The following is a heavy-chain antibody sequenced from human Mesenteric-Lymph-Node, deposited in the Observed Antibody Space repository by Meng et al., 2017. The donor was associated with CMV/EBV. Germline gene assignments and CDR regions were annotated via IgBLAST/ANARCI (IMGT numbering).Heavy chain of an antibody. D-gene: IGHD6-19*01. V-gene: IGHV3-11*06. CDR3: ARDAGEFGSGWYHYYYYGMDV. Sequence: GESLKISCAASGFTFRDYYMSWLRQAPGKGLEWVSYTSSSSSYIYYADSVKGRFTISRDNAKNSLYLQMNSLRAEDTAVYYCARDAGEFGSGWYHYYYYGMDVWGQGTTVTVSS. CDR2: TSSSSSYI. CDR1: GFTFRDYY. J-gene: IGHJ6*02.